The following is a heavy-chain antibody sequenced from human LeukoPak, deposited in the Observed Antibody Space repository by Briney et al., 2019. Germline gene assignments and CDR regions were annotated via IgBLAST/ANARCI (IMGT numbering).Heavy chain of an antibody. V-gene: IGHV4-4*07. CDR3: ARDIVVVPSGAFDI. D-gene: IGHD2-2*01. CDR2: IYTSGST. CDR1: GGSISSYY. Sequence: SKTLSLTCTVSGGSISSYYWSWIRQPAGKGLEWIGRIYTSGSTNYNPSLKSRVTMSVDTSKNQFSLKLSSVTAADTAVYYCARDIVVVPSGAFDIWGQGTMVTVSS. J-gene: IGHJ3*02.